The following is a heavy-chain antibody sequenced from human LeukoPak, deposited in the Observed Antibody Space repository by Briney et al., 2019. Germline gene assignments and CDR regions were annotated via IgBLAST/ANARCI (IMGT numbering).Heavy chain of an antibody. Sequence: GGSLRLSCAASGFAFSSYAMSWVRQAPGKGLEWVSGISASGGSTYHADSVRGRFTISRDNSKNTLYLQMNSLRAEDTAVYYCANADCSSTSCYSDWGQGTLVTVSS. V-gene: IGHV3-23*01. D-gene: IGHD2-2*02. CDR1: GFAFSSYA. CDR3: ANADCSSTSCYSD. CDR2: ISASGGST. J-gene: IGHJ4*02.